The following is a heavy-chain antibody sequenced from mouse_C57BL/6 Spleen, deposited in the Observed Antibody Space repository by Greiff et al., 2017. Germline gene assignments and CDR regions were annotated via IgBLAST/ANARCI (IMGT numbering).Heavy chain of an antibody. J-gene: IGHJ3*01. CDR2: IYPGSGST. CDR3: AHYDNKHFAY. CDR1: GYTFTSYW. V-gene: IGHV1-55*01. D-gene: IGHD1-1*01. Sequence: QVQLQQPGAELVKPGASVKMSCKASGYTFTSYWITWVKQRPGQGLEWIGDIYPGSGSTNYNEKFKSKATLTVDTSSSPAYMQFSTLTSEDSAVYYCAHYDNKHFAYWGQGTLVTVSA.